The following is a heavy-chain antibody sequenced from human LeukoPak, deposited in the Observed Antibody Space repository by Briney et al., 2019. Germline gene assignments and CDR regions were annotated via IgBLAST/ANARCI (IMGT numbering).Heavy chain of an antibody. Sequence: GASVKVSCKASGYTVTGYYMHWVRQAPGHGLEWMGWINPNSGGTNYAQKFQGRVTMTRDTSISTAYMELSRLRSDDTAVYYCARMNGRAVVAATDYWGQGTLVTVSS. D-gene: IGHD2-15*01. V-gene: IGHV1-2*02. CDR2: INPNSGGT. J-gene: IGHJ4*02. CDR1: GYTVTGYY. CDR3: ARMNGRAVVAATDY.